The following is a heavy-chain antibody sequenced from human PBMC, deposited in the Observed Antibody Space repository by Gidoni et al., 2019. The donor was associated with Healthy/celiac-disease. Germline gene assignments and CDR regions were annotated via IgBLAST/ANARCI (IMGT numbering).Heavy chain of an antibody. CDR3: ARWYYDSSGYSLDY. V-gene: IGHV3-21*01. J-gene: IGHJ4*02. D-gene: IGHD3-22*01. Sequence: EVQLVESGGGLVKPGGSLRLSCAASGFTFSSYSMNWVRQAPGKGLGWVSIISSSSSNIYYADSVKGRFTISRDNAKNSLYLQMNSLRAEDTAVYYCARWYYDSSGYSLDYWGQGTLVTVSS. CDR1: GFTFSSYS. CDR2: ISSSSSNI.